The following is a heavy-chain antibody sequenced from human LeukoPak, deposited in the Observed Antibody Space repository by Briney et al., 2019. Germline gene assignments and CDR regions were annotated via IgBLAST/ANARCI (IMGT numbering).Heavy chain of an antibody. CDR2: ISYDGSNK. CDR1: GFTFSSYA. V-gene: IGHV3-30-3*01. CDR3: ARDRNWGIYGDYAYYFDY. J-gene: IGHJ4*02. D-gene: IGHD4-17*01. Sequence: GRSLRLSCAASGFTFSSYAMHWVRQAPGKGLEWVAVISYDGSNKYYADSVKGRFTISRDNSKNTLYLQMNSLRAEDTAVYYCARDRNWGIYGDYAYYFDYWGQGTLVTVSS.